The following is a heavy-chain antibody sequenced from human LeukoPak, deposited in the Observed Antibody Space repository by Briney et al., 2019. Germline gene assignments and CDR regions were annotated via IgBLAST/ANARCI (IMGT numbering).Heavy chain of an antibody. CDR3: SGWDGNVDY. CDR1: GFTFSSYW. D-gene: IGHD1-1*01. V-gene: IGHV3-7*02. J-gene: IGHJ4*02. Sequence: GGSLRLSCAASGFTFSSYWMNWVLQAPGKGLEWVANIKQDGRDKYYLDSVKGRFTISRDNARNSLYLQMNGLRAEDTAVYYCSGWDGNVDYWGQGTLVTVSS. CDR2: IKQDGRDK.